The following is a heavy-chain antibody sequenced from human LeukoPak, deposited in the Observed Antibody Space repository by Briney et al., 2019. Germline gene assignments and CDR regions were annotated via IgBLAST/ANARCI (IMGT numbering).Heavy chain of an antibody. V-gene: IGHV1-69*04. D-gene: IGHD3-9*01. CDR3: ARGRKADYDILTGYSPYYYYGMDV. CDR2: IIPILGIA. CDR1: VGTFSIYA. J-gene: IGHJ6*02. Sequence: SVTVSCTSSVGTFSIYAISWVRQAPGQGLEWMGRIIPILGIANYAQKFQGRVTITADESTSTAYMELNSLRSEDTAVYYCARGRKADYDILTGYSPYYYYGMDVWGQGTTVTVSS.